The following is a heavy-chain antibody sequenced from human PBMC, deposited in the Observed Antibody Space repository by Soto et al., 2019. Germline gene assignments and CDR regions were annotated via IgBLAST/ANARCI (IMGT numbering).Heavy chain of an antibody. J-gene: IGHJ6*02. CDR1: GFTFSDYV. V-gene: IGHV3-23*01. D-gene: IGHD5-12*01. CDR2: ISGSGVTT. Sequence: EVQLLESGGGLVQPGGSLRLSCAASGFTFSDYVMTWVRQAPGKGLEWVSGISGSGVTTYYADSVRGRFTISRDNFKNTFYLQMNSLRAEDTAVYYCAKDRYSASSGSLAVWGQGTTVTVSS. CDR3: AKDRYSASSGSLAV.